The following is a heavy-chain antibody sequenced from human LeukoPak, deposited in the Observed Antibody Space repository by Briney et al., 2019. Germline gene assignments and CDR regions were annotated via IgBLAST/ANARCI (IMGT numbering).Heavy chain of an antibody. CDR1: GYTFTSYY. Sequence: SVKVSCKASGYTFTSYYMHWVRQAPGQGLEWMGGIIPIFGTANYAQKFQGRVTITADESTSTAYMELSSLRSEDTAVYYCARDLGTDDYWGQGTLVTVSS. CDR2: IIPIFGTA. J-gene: IGHJ4*02. V-gene: IGHV1-69*13. D-gene: IGHD7-27*01. CDR3: ARDLGTDDY.